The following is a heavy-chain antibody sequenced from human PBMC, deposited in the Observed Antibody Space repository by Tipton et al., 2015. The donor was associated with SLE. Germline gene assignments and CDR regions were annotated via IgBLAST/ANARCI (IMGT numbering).Heavy chain of an antibody. Sequence: LSLTCTVSGGSISSSSYYWGWIRQPPGKGPEWIGSSYHSGSIYYNPSLKSRVTISVDTSKNQFSLKLSSVTAADTAVYYCALSTRTAQGVPHYWGQGTLVTVSS. CDR3: ALSTRTAQGVPHY. J-gene: IGHJ4*02. D-gene: IGHD3-10*01. V-gene: IGHV4-39*07. CDR2: SYHSGSI. CDR1: GGSISSSSYY.